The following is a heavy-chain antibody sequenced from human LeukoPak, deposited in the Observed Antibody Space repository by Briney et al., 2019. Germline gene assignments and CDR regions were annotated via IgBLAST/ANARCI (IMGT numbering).Heavy chain of an antibody. Sequence: GGSLRLSCAASGFTFSTYGMHWVRQAPGKGLEWVAFIRYDGNNKYYADFVKGRFTISRDNSKNTLYLHMNSLRAEDTAVYYCAKGTDRYCSGGTCAFDYWGQGTLVTVSS. CDR3: AKGTDRYCSGGTCAFDY. J-gene: IGHJ4*02. CDR2: IRYDGNNK. V-gene: IGHV3-30*02. D-gene: IGHD2-15*01. CDR1: GFTFSTYG.